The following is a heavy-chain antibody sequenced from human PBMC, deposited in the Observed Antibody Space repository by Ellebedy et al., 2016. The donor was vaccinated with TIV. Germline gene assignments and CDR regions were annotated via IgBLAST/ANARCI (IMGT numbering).Heavy chain of an antibody. Sequence: PGGSLRLSCAASGFTFSSYGMHWVRQAPGKGLEWVAVISYDGSNKYYADSVKGRFTISRDNSKNTLYLQMNSLRAEDTAVYYCAKDISGSSYGQFDYWGQGTLVTVSS. CDR3: AKDISGSSYGQFDY. J-gene: IGHJ4*02. D-gene: IGHD5-18*01. CDR1: GFTFSSYG. CDR2: ISYDGSNK. V-gene: IGHV3-30*18.